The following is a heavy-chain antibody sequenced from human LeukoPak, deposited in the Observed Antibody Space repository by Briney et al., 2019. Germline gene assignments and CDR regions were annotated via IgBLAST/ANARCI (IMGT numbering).Heavy chain of an antibody. CDR2: IYYTGST. D-gene: IGHD3-22*01. J-gene: IGHJ4*02. CDR1: GGSISSGDYY. Sequence: SQTLSLTCAVSGGSISSGDYYCSWIRQHAGKGLEWIGYIYYTGSTYYNPSLRSRVTISIETSKNQFSLKLTSVTAADTAVYYCATRYGRRGYYQTWGQGMLVTVSS. V-gene: IGHV4-31*11. CDR3: ATRYGRRGYYQT.